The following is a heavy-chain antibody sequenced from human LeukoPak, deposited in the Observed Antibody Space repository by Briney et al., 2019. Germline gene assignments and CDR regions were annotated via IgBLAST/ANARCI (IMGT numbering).Heavy chain of an antibody. D-gene: IGHD2-15*01. CDR3: AKEYSRHDAFDI. CDR1: GFTFSNYA. V-gene: IGHV3-23*01. CDR2: ISGSGCST. J-gene: IGHJ3*02. Sequence: PGGSLRLSCAASGFTFSNYAMSWVRQAPGKGLEWVSTISGSGCSTYDADSVKGRFAISRDNSKNTLYLQMNSLRAEDTALYYCAKEYSRHDAFDIWGQGTMVTVSS.